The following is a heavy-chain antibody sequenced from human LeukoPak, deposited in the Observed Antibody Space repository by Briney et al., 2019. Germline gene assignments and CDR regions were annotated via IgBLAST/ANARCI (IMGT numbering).Heavy chain of an antibody. CDR2: MNPNNGGT. V-gene: IGHV1-8*01. CDR1: GYTFTIYD. J-gene: IGHJ6*02. D-gene: IGHD3-3*01. Sequence: ASVKVSCKASGYTFTIYDINWVRQAPGQGLEWVGWMNPNNGGTVYAQKFQGRVTMTRDTSTGTLYMELNSLKSEDTAVYYCARGAVFGVTPRGYGMDVWGQGTTVTVSS. CDR3: ARGAVFGVTPRGYGMDV.